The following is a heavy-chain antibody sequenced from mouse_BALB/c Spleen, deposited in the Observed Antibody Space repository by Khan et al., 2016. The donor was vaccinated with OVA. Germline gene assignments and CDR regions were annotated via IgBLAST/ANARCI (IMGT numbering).Heavy chain of an antibody. D-gene: IGHD1-1*01. CDR3: ERGNYYGYYFDY. CDR1: GYSITSNYA. J-gene: IGHJ2*01. CDR2: ISYSDST. Sequence: EVQLQESGPGLVKPSQSLSLTCTVTGYSITSNYAWNWIRQFPGNKLEWMGYISYSDSTSYNPSLKSRISVTRDTSQNQFFLQLNSVTTEDKATYYCERGNYYGYYFDYGGQGTTLTVSS. V-gene: IGHV3-2*02.